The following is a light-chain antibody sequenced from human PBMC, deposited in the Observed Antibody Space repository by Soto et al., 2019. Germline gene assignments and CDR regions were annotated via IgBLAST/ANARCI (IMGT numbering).Light chain of an antibody. V-gene: IGLV1-47*02. J-gene: IGLJ1*01. CDR3: AAWDDGRRGYG. Sequence: QSVLTQSPSASGTPGQRVTISCSGSSLNIGGNPVFWYQHLPGAAPTLLISSNSQRPSGVPDRFSGSKSGTSASLAIRGLRSEDESDYYCAAWDDGRRGYGFGAGTKRPVL. CDR1: SLNIGGNP. CDR2: SNS.